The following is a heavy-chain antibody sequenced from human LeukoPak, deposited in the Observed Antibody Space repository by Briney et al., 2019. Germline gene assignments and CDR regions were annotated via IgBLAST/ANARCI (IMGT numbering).Heavy chain of an antibody. CDR1: GFTFSSYA. Sequence: GGSQRLSCAASGFTFSSYAMHWVRQAPGKGLEWVAVISYDGSTKYYADSVKGRFTISRDNSEKMVFLQMNSLRAEDTAMYYCARDRKPEGPKAVSGSLDYWGQGTLVTVSS. CDR3: ARDRKPEGPKAVSGSLDY. CDR2: ISYDGSTK. D-gene: IGHD3-10*01. V-gene: IGHV3-30*04. J-gene: IGHJ4*02.